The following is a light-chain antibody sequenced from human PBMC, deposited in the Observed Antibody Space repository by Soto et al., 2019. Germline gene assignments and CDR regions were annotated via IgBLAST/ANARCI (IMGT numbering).Light chain of an antibody. V-gene: IGKV1-27*01. CDR3: QKYISAPRT. J-gene: IGKJ1*01. Sequence: DIQMTQSPSSLSASVGDRVTITCRASQGISTYLAWYQQKPGKVPKLLIYAASTLQSGVPSRFSGSGAGTDFTLTISSLQPEDVATYDCQKYISAPRTCGQGPKVEI. CDR1: QGISTY. CDR2: AAS.